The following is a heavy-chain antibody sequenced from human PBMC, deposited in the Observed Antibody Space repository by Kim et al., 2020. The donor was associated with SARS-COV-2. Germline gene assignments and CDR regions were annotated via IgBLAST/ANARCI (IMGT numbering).Heavy chain of an antibody. CDR3: ARDRDYGSGSSL. J-gene: IGHJ4*02. CDR2: IYYSGST. V-gene: IGHV4-31*03. Sequence: SETLSLTCTVSGGSISSGGYYWSWIRQHPGKGLEWIGYIYYSGSTYYNPSLKSRVTISVDTSKNQFSLKLSSVTVADTAVYYCARDRDYGSGSSLWGQGTLVTVSS. D-gene: IGHD3-10*01. CDR1: GGSISSGGYY.